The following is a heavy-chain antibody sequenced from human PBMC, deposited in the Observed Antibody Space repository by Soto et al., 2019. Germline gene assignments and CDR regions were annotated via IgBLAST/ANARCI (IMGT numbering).Heavy chain of an antibody. V-gene: IGHV4-39*01. CDR3: ARQSEYYYASGRAAPLYGMDV. CDR1: GGSISSISSY. Sequence: SETLSLTCTVSGGSISSISSYWGWIRQPPGKGLEWIGNVYYSGSTYSNPSLKSRLTISADTSKNQFSLKLSSVTAADTAVYFCARQSEYYYASGRAAPLYGMDVWGQGTTVTV. CDR2: VYYSGST. J-gene: IGHJ6*02. D-gene: IGHD3-10*01.